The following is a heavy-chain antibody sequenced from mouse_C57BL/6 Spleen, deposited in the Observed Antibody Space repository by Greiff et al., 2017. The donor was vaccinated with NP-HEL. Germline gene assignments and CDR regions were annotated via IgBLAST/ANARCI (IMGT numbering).Heavy chain of an antibody. V-gene: IGHV1-69*01. CDR1: GYTFTSYW. J-gene: IGHJ2*01. CDR3: ARGAVENYFDY. Sequence: QVQLQQPGAELVMPGASVKLSCKASGYTFTSYWMHWVKQRPGQGLEWIGEIDPSDSYTNYNQKFKGKSTLTVDKSSSTAYMQLSSRTSEDSAVYYCARGAVENYFDYWGQGTPLTVSS. CDR2: IDPSDSYT. D-gene: IGHD1-1*01.